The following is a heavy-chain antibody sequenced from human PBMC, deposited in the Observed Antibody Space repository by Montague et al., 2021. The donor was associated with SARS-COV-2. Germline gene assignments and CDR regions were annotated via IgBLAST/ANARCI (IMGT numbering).Heavy chain of an antibody. J-gene: IGHJ1*01. CDR2: TFYRSQWHT. D-gene: IGHD4-17*01. CDR3: ARDGDYGGTWYSFLQN. V-gene: IGHV6-1*01. Sequence: CAISGDSVSSDTAAWHWIRQSPSRGLGGLGRTFYRSQWHTDSAASVRSRISFSGDISKNQFSLHLNSVTPEDTAIYYCARDGDYGGTWYSFLQNWGQGTLVIVSS. CDR1: GDSVSSDTAA.